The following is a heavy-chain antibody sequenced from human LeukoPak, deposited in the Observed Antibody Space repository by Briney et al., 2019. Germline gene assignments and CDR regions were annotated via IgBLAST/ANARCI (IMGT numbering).Heavy chain of an antibody. CDR2: IRRGANSYTT. CDR1: GFTFSDYI. J-gene: IGHJ3*02. CDR3: SRDGGEGGDSAFDI. V-gene: IGHV3-72*01. Sequence: GGSLRLSCAASGFTFSDYIMDWVRQAPGKGLEWVGRIRRGANSYTTEYAASVKGRFTISRDDSKNSLYLHMNSLKTEDTAVYHCSRDGGEGGDSAFDIWGQGTMVTVSS. D-gene: IGHD2-21*01.